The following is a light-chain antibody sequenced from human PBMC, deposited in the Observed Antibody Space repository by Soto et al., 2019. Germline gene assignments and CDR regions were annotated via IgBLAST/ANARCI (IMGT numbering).Light chain of an antibody. V-gene: IGKV3-15*01. J-gene: IGKJ3*01. CDR2: DAS. CDR3: QQYNNWPFA. Sequence: EIVMTQSPATLSVSPGERATLSCRASQSIGSTLAWYQQKPGQAPRLLIYDASTRATGIPVRFSGGGSGTEFTLTINSLQSEDFTVYYCQQYNNWPFAFGPGTKVDIK. CDR1: QSIGST.